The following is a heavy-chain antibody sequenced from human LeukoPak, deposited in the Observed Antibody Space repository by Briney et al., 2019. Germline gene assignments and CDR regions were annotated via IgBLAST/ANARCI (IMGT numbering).Heavy chain of an antibody. J-gene: IGHJ3*02. Sequence: SVKVSCKASGFTFTSSAMQWVRQARGQRLEWIGWIVVGSGNTNYAQKFQERVTITRDVSTSTAYMELSSLRSEDTAVYYCAATGDGYEKDAFDIWGQGTMVTVSS. CDR3: AATGDGYEKDAFDI. V-gene: IGHV1-58*02. D-gene: IGHD1-1*01. CDR2: IVVGSGNT. CDR1: GFTFTSSA.